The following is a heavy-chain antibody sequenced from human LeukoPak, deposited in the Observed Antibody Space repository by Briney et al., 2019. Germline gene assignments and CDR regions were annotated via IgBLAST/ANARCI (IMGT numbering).Heavy chain of an antibody. J-gene: IGHJ4*02. CDR2: INWNGAGT. CDR3: ARVTVYYDSSGYFDS. Sequence: GGSLRLSRAATGFIFDNYDMSWVRQAPGKGLEWVSGINWNGAGTGYADSVKGRFTISRDKAKNSLYLQMNSLRAEDTALYYCARVTVYYDSSGYFDSWGQGALVTVSS. V-gene: IGHV3-20*04. D-gene: IGHD3-22*01. CDR1: GFIFDNYD.